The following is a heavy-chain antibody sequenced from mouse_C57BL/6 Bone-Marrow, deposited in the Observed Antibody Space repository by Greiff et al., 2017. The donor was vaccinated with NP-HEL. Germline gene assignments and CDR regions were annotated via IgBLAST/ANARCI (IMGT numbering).Heavy chain of an antibody. CDR3: AVYYSNYGGFAY. CDR2: ISDGGSYT. J-gene: IGHJ3*01. D-gene: IGHD2-5*01. Sequence: EVMLVESGGGLVKPGGSLKLSCAASGFTFSSYAMSWVRQTPEKRLGGVATISDGGSYTYYPDNVKGRFTISRDNAKNNLYLQMSHLKSEDTAMYYCAVYYSNYGGFAYWGQGTLVTVSA. CDR1: GFTFSSYA. V-gene: IGHV5-4*03.